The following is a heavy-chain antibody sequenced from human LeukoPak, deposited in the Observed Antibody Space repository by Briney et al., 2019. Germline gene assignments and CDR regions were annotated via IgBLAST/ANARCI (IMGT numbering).Heavy chain of an antibody. V-gene: IGHV4-34*01. CDR1: GGSFSGYY. CDR3: ARIRVGLFSRWLHSVDY. J-gene: IGHJ4*02. D-gene: IGHD6-19*01. Sequence: SETLSLTCAVYGGSFSGYYWSWIRQPPGKGLEWIGEINHSGSTNYNPSLKSRVTISVDTSKNQFSLKLSSVTAADTAVYYCARIRVGLFSRWLHSVDYWGQGTLVTVSS. CDR2: INHSGST.